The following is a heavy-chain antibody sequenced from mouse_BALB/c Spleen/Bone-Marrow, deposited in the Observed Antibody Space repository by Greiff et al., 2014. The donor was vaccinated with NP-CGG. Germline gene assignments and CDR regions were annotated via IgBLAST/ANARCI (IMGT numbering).Heavy chain of an antibody. D-gene: IGHD2-14*01. CDR2: IDPENGGT. J-gene: IGHJ1*01. CDR3: NRYDWYFDV. CDR1: GFNIKDYY. V-gene: IGHV14-4*02. Sequence: VQLKQSGAELVRSGASVKLSCTASGFNIKDYYMHWVKQRPEQGLEWIGWIDPENGGTEYAPKFQGKATMTADTSSNTAYLQLSSLTSEDTAVYYCNRYDWYFDVWGAGTTVTVSS.